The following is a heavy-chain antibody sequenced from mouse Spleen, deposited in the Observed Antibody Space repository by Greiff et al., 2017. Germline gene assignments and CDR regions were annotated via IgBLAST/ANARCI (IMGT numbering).Heavy chain of an antibody. CDR2: IDPETGGT. Sequence: QVQLKESGAELVRPGASVTLSCKASGYTFTDYEMHWVKQTPVHGLEWIGAIDPETGGTAYNQKFKGKAILTADKSSSTAYMELRSLTSEDSAVYYCTREGAGDYWGQGTTLTVSS. CDR1: GYTFTDYE. J-gene: IGHJ2*01. CDR3: TREGAGDY. V-gene: IGHV1-15*01.